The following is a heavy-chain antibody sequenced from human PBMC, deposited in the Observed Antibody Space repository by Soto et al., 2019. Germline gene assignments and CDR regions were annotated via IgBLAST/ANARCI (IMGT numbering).Heavy chain of an antibody. CDR2: IYHSGST. D-gene: IGHD2-2*02. Sequence: SETLSLTCAVSGYSISSGYYWGWIRQPPGKGLEWIGSIYHSGSTYYNPSLKSRVTISVDTSKNQFSLKLSSVTAADTAVYYCARLVDYCSSTSCYNFDYWGQGALVTVSS. CDR3: ARLVDYCSSTSCYNFDY. V-gene: IGHV4-38-2*01. J-gene: IGHJ4*02. CDR1: GYSISSGYY.